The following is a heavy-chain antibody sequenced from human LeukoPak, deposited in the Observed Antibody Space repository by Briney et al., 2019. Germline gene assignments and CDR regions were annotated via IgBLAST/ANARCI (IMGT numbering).Heavy chain of an antibody. Sequence: GGSLRLSCAASGFTFSSYGMHWVRQVTGKGPEWVSVIDTAGGTYYSDSVKGRFTISRENAKNSLFLQMNSLRVGDTAVYYCARRGAGALDYWGQGTLVTVSS. V-gene: IGHV3-13*01. CDR1: GFTFSSYG. CDR2: IDTAGGT. J-gene: IGHJ4*02. CDR3: ARRGAGALDY. D-gene: IGHD1-26*01.